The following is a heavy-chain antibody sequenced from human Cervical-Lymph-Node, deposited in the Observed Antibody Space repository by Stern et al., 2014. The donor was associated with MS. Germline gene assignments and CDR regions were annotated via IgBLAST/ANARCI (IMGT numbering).Heavy chain of an antibody. D-gene: IGHD6-13*01. V-gene: IGHV4-59*01. CDR1: GGSISSYY. CDR2: IYYSGST. CDR3: ARFDSSTWYFDL. J-gene: IGHJ2*01. Sequence: QLQLQESGPGLVKPSETLSLTCTVSGGSISSYYWSWIRQPPGKGLEWIGYIYYSGSTNYNPSLKSRVTISVDTSKNQFSLKLSSVTAADTAVYYCARFDSSTWYFDLWGRGTLVTVSS.